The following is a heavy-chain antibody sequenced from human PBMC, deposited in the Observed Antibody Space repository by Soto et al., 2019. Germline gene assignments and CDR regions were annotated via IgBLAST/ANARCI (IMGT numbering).Heavy chain of an antibody. J-gene: IGHJ4*02. CDR2: IYSGGST. D-gene: IGHD1-26*01. CDR1: GFTVSSNY. Sequence: GGSLRLSCAASGFTVSSNYMSWVRQAPGKGLEWVSVIYSGGSTYYADSVKGRFTISRHNSKNTLYLQMNSLRAEDTAVYYCASNTLQWSGSYYYWGQGTLVTVSS. CDR3: ASNTLQWSGSYYY. V-gene: IGHV3-53*04.